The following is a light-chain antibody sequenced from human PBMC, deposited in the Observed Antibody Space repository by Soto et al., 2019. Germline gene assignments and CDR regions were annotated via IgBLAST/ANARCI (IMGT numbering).Light chain of an antibody. CDR3: AAWDGNLNGWL. CDR1: SSDVGGYNY. Sequence: QSALTQPRSVSGSPGQSVTISCTGTSSDVGGYNYVSWYQQHPGKAPKLMIYDVSKRPSGVPDRFSGSKSGTSASLAISNLQSEDEADYYCAAWDGNLNGWLFGGGTKLTVL. J-gene: IGLJ3*02. V-gene: IGLV2-11*01. CDR2: DVS.